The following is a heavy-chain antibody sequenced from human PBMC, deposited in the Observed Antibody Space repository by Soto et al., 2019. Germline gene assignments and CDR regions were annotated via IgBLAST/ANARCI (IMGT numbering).Heavy chain of an antibody. J-gene: IGHJ4*02. D-gene: IGHD5-18*01. Sequence: GGSLRLSCADSGFTFSSYSMNWVRQAPGKGLEWVSYISSSSTIYYADSVKGRFTISRDNSKNSLYLQMNSLRDEDTAVYYCARDPGSSYGPPDYWGQGTLVTVSS. CDR3: ARDPGSSYGPPDY. CDR2: ISSSSTI. V-gene: IGHV3-48*02. CDR1: GFTFSSYS.